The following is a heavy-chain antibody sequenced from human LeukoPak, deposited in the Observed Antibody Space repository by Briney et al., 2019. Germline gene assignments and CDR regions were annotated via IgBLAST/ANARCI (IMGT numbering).Heavy chain of an antibody. Sequence: SAKVSCKAFGGPLSRYPISRVRQAPGQGLEWMGGIIPIFGTANYAQKFQGRVTITADESTSTAYMELSSLRSEDTAVYYCARSTVALGYFDYWGQGTLVTVSS. J-gene: IGHJ4*02. CDR3: ARSTVALGYFDY. CDR1: GGPLSRYP. CDR2: IIPIFGTA. D-gene: IGHD4-23*01. V-gene: IGHV1-69*13.